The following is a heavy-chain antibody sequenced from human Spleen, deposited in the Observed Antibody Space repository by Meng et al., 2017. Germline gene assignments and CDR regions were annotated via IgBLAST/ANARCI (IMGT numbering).Heavy chain of an antibody. D-gene: IGHD5-18*01. CDR1: GFTFSTYS. CDR2: ISSSTTYI. J-gene: IGHJ6*02. Sequence: GGSLRLSCVASGFTFSTYSMNWVRQAPGKGLEWVSSISSSTTYIYYADSVKGRFTISRDNAKNSLNLQMDSLRPEDTAVYYCARDLADSFAYKIRNYYYYAMDVWGQGTTVTVSS. CDR3: ARDLADSFAYKIRNYYYYAMDV. V-gene: IGHV3-21*01.